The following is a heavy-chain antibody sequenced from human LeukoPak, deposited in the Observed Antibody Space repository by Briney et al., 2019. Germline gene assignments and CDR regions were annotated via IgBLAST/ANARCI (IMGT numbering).Heavy chain of an antibody. D-gene: IGHD1-26*01. J-gene: IGHJ2*01. Sequence: PGGSLRLSCTASGFTFGDYAMSWFRQAPGKGLEWVGFIRSKAYGGTTEYAASVKGRFTISRDDSKNTLYLQMNSLKTEDTAVYYCAKAPSGSYRASWYFDLWGRGTLVTVSS. CDR1: GFTFGDYA. CDR2: IRSKAYGGTT. CDR3: AKAPSGSYRASWYFDL. V-gene: IGHV3-49*03.